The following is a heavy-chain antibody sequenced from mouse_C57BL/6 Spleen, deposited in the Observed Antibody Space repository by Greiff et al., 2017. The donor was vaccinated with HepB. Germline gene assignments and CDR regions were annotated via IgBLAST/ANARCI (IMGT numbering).Heavy chain of an antibody. V-gene: IGHV1-50*01. D-gene: IGHD1-1*01. CDR3: AGGSSEYFDV. Sequence: QVHVKQPGAELVKPGASVKLSCKASGYTFTSYWMQWVKQRPGQGLEWIGEIDPSDSYTNYNQKFKGKATLTVDTSSSTAYMQLSSLTSEDSAVYYCAGGSSEYFDVWGTGTTVTVSS. J-gene: IGHJ1*03. CDR1: GYTFTSYW. CDR2: IDPSDSYT.